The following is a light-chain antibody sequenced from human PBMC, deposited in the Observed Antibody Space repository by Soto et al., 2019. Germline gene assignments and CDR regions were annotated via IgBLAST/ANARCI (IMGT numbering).Light chain of an antibody. Sequence: EIVMTQSPATLSVTPGERATLSCRASQSVSSDLAWYHQKPGQAPRLLIYGASTRATGIPARFSGSGSGTEFTLTINSLQSEDFAVYYCQQYNNWPRTFGQGTKVEIK. V-gene: IGKV3-15*01. J-gene: IGKJ1*01. CDR3: QQYNNWPRT. CDR2: GAS. CDR1: QSVSSD.